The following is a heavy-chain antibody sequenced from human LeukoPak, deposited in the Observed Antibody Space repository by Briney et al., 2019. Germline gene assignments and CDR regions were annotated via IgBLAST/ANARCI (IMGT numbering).Heavy chain of an antibody. V-gene: IGHV4-39*01. J-gene: IGHJ5*02. Sequence: SETLSLTCTVSGGSISSSSYYWGWIRQPPGKGLEWIGSIYYSGSTYYIPSLKSRVTIPVDTSKNQFSLKLSSVTAADTAVYYCARQSVSYGLLLWFDPWGQGTLVTVSS. CDR1: GGSISSSSYY. CDR3: ARQSVSYGLLLWFDP. CDR2: IYYSGST. D-gene: IGHD5-18*01.